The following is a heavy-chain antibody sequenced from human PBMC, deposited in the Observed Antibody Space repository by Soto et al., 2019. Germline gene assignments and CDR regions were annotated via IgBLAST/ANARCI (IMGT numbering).Heavy chain of an antibody. CDR1: GYTFTSYD. CDR3: ARGPGCSSTSCYERYYYYYMDV. V-gene: IGHV1-8*01. CDR2: MNPNSGNT. D-gene: IGHD2-2*01. J-gene: IGHJ6*03. Sequence: EASVKVSCKASGYTFTSYDINWVRQATGQGLEWMGWMNPNSGNTGYAQKFQGRVTMTRNTSISTAYMELSSLRSEDTAVYYCARGPGCSSTSCYERYYYYYMDVWGKGTTVTVS.